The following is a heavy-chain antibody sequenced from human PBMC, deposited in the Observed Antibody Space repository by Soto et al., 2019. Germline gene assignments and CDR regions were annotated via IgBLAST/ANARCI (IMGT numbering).Heavy chain of an antibody. Sequence: LSLTCTVSGGSISSGGYYWTWIRQHPGKGLEWIGYIYYSGSTYYNPSLKSRVTISVDTSKNQFSLKLSSVTAADTAVYYCARDKYSYGSGKDGMDVWGQGTTVTVSS. CDR3: ARDKYSYGSGKDGMDV. V-gene: IGHV4-31*03. CDR1: GGSISSGGYY. D-gene: IGHD3-10*01. J-gene: IGHJ6*02. CDR2: IYYSGST.